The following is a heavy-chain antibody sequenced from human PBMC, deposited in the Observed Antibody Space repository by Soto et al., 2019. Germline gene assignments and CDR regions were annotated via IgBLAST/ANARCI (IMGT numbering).Heavy chain of an antibody. J-gene: IGHJ4*02. CDR1: GFTFSSFG. V-gene: IGHV3-21*06. Sequence: EVQLVESGGGLVKPGGSLRLSCAASGFTFSSFGMNWVRQAPGKGLEWVSSISSGSSYTYYADSVKGRFTISRDNAKNSLYLQMNSLRAEDTAVYYCARGGSSSPYLFDYWGQRTLVTVSS. CDR3: ARGGSSSPYLFDY. CDR2: ISSGSSYT. D-gene: IGHD6-13*01.